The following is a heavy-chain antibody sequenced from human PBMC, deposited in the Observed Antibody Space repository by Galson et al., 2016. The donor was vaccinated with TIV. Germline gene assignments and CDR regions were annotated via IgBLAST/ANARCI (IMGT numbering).Heavy chain of an antibody. V-gene: IGHV4-38-2*02. CDR1: GYSISSGYY. CDR2: IYYSGST. D-gene: IGHD3-22*01. Sequence: ETLSLTCAVSGYSISSGYYWGWIRQPPGKGLEWIGYIYYSGSTNYNPSLKSRVTISVDTSKNQFSLKLSSVTAADTAVYYCARDCTHSSGYYHTHWYFHLWGRGTLVTVSS. J-gene: IGHJ2*01. CDR3: ARDCTHSSGYYHTHWYFHL.